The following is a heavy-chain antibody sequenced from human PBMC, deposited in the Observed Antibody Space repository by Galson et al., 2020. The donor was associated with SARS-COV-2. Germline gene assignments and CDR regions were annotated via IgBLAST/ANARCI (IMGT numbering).Heavy chain of an antibody. V-gene: IGHV1-2*02. J-gene: IGHJ1*01. CDR1: GFTFTDYY. D-gene: IGHD4-17*01. CDR3: ASGDYGVS. CDR2: LNPYSGDT. Sequence: ASVKVSCKASGFTFTDYYMNWVRQAPGQGLEWVGWLNPYSGDTDQAQNFQGRVTMTSDTTINTAYMELSSLRSDDTAIYYCASGDYGVSWGQGTLITVSS.